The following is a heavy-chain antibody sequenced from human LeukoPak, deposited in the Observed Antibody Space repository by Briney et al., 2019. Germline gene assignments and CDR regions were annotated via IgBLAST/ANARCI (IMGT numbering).Heavy chain of an antibody. J-gene: IGHJ4*02. D-gene: IGHD4/OR15-4a*01. CDR2: ISSGSSYT. Sequence: GGSLRLSCAASGFTFSSFSMNWVRQAPGKGLEWVSSISSGSSYTFYAGSVKGRFTISRDNAKNSLFLQMNSLRAEDTALYYCAKGTKPVMTIPDYWGQGTLVTVSS. V-gene: IGHV3-21*01. CDR1: GFTFSSFS. CDR3: AKGTKPVMTIPDY.